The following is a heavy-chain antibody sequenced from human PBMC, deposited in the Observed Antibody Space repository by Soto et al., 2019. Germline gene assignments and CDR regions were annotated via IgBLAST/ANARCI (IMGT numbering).Heavy chain of an antibody. CDR3: ARARDYYGSVNYYSRIEF. CDR1: GGIFNTYA. Sequence: QVQLVQSGPEVKEPGSSVKLTCKVSGGIFNTYAISWLRQAPGQGLEWMGGIIPIFGTPNYAQRFQGRVTITADESTRTAYMELSRLRSDDTAVYYCARARDYYGSVNYYSRIEFWGQGTLVSLSS. J-gene: IGHJ4*01. V-gene: IGHV1-69*01. D-gene: IGHD3-10*01. CDR2: IIPIFGTP.